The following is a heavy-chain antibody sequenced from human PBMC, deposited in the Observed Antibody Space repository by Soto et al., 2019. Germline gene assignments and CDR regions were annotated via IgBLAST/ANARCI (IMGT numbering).Heavy chain of an antibody. D-gene: IGHD4-17*01. V-gene: IGHV4-34*01. CDR3: ARGHGDYGYFDY. CDR2: INHSGST. CDR1: GGSFSGYY. Sequence: QVQLQQWGAGLLKPSETLSLTCAVYGGSFSGYYWSWIRQPPGKGLEWIGEINHSGSTNYNPSLKSRVTISVDTSKNQFSLKLSSVTAADTAVYYCARGHGDYGYFDYWGQGTLVTVSS. J-gene: IGHJ4*02.